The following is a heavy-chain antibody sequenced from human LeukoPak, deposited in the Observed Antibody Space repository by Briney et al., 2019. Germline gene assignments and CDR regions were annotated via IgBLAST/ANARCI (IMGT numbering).Heavy chain of an antibody. D-gene: IGHD2-21*01. J-gene: IGHJ4*02. Sequence: GASVKVSCKAYGYTFTSYGISWVRQAPGQGLEWMGGIIPIFGTANYAQKFQGRVTITADESTSTAYMELSSLRSEDTAVYYCARDPICGGDCYFDYWGQGTLVTVSS. CDR2: IIPIFGTA. V-gene: IGHV1-69*13. CDR1: GYTFTSYG. CDR3: ARDPICGGDCYFDY.